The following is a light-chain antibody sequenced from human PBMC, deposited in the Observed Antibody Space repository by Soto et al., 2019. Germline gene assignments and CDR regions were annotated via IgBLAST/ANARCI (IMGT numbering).Light chain of an antibody. J-gene: IGLJ1*01. CDR2: DVS. CDR1: SSDVGGYNY. CDR3: SSYTSSSTYYV. Sequence: QSVLTQPASVSGSPGQSITISCTGTSSDVGGYNYVSWYQQHPDKAPKLMIYDVSYRPSGVSNRFSGSKSGDTASLTISGLQAEDEADYYCSSYTSSSTYYVFGTGTKLTVL. V-gene: IGLV2-14*01.